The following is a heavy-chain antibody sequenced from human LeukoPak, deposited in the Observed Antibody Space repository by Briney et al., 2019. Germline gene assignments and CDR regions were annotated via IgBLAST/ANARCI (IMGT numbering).Heavy chain of an antibody. V-gene: IGHV1-69*13. J-gene: IGHJ4*02. D-gene: IGHD6-19*01. CDR3: ARDQSVAGTKRDVY. Sequence: VKVSCKASGGTFSSYAISWVRPAPGQGLEWMGGIIPIFGTANYAQKFQGRVTITADESTSTAYMELSSLRSEDTAVYYCARDQSVAGTKRDVYWGQGTLVTVSS. CDR1: GGTFSSYA. CDR2: IIPIFGTA.